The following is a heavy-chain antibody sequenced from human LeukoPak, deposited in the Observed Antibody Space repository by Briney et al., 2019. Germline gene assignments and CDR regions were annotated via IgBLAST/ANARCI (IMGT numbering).Heavy chain of an antibody. Sequence: GGSLRLSCAASGFTFSSYGMHWVRQAPGKGLEWVAVISYDGSNKYYSDSVKGRITISRDNSKNTLYLQMNSLRAEDTAVYYCAKGKGGYDDYYYYGMDVWGQGTTVTVSS. V-gene: IGHV3-30*18. D-gene: IGHD5-12*01. CDR2: ISYDGSNK. CDR1: GFTFSSYG. CDR3: AKGKGGYDDYYYYGMDV. J-gene: IGHJ6*02.